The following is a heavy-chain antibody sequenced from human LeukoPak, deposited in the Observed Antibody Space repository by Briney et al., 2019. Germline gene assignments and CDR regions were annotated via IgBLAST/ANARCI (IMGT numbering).Heavy chain of an antibody. CDR3: VKIDCGNAYCRRPDH. V-gene: IGHV3-23*01. CDR2: ITGSGDAT. Sequence: PGGSLRLSCAASGFTFKNYAMNWIRQAPGKGLEWVSAITGSGDATYYADSVKGRFTASRDNSKNTLYLQMDSLRGEDTATYYCVKIDCGNAYCRRPDHWGQGALVTVSS. D-gene: IGHD4-23*01. CDR1: GFTFKNYA. J-gene: IGHJ4*02.